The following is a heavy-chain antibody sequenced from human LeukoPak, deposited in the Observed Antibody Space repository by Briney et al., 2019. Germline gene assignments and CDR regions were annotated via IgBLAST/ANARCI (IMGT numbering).Heavy chain of an antibody. CDR1: GVSMSAYQ. CDR3: ATSNDAKIAPFDH. J-gene: IGHJ4*02. Sequence: SETLSLTCTVSGVSMSAYQWSWVRQSPEKGLEWIGCINTKGETSYNPSLKGRVTTSVDTSKSQFSLRLTSVTAADTAVYYCATSNDAKIAPFDHWGQGAPVNVSS. V-gene: IGHV4-4*09. D-gene: IGHD2-21*01. CDR2: INTKGET.